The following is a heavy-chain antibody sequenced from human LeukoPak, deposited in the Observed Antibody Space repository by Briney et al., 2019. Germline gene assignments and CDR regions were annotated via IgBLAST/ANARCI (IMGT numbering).Heavy chain of an antibody. J-gene: IGHJ4*02. V-gene: IGHV3-7*01. D-gene: IGHD6-19*01. CDR2: IKEDGSET. CDR3: ARQRGSGCLDY. Sequence: GGSLRLSCAASRFTLSNYWMSWLRQAPGKGLEWVANIKEDGSETYYVDSVKGRFTISRDNAKNSLSLQMNSLRAEDTAVYYCARQRGSGCLDYWGQGTLVTVSS. CDR1: RFTLSNYW.